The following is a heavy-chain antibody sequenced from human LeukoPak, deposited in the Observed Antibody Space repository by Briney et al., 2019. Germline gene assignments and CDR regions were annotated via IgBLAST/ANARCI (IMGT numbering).Heavy chain of an antibody. V-gene: IGHV1-69*13. CDR3: ARVRSPGPPYDSSGYYLDY. CDR1: GGTFSSYA. CDR2: IIPIFGTA. J-gene: IGHJ4*02. Sequence: SVMVSCKASGGTFSSYAISWVRQAPGQGLEWMGGIIPIFGTANYAQKFQGRVTITADESTSTAYMELSSLRSEDTAVYYCARVRSPGPPYDSSGYYLDYWGQGTLVTVSS. D-gene: IGHD3-22*01.